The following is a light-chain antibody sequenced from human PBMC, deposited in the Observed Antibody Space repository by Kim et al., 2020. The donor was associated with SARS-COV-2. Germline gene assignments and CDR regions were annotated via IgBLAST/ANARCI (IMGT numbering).Light chain of an antibody. V-gene: IGLV1-44*01. J-gene: IGLJ1*01. CDR2: SNN. CDR1: SSTIGSNT. Sequence: ELTQPPSASGTPGQRVTISCSGSSSTIGSNTVNWYQQLPGTAPKLLIYSNNQRPSGVPDRFSGSKSGTSASLAISGLQSEDEADYYCAAWDGGLNNYVFGTGTKVTVL. CDR3: AAWDGGLNNYV.